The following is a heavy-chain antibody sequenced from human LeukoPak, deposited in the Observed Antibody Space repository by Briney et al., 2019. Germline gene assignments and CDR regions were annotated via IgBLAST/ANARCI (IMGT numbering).Heavy chain of an antibody. Sequence: ASVKVSCKASGYTFAAYFMHWVREAPGQGLEWMGWINPNSGATNYAQRLQGRVTMTTDTSTSTAYMELRSLRSDDTAVYYCARDWGSIKVIADYWGQGTLVTVSS. V-gene: IGHV1-2*02. CDR1: GYTFAAYF. CDR3: ARDWGSIKVIADY. D-gene: IGHD3-16*01. J-gene: IGHJ4*02. CDR2: INPNSGAT.